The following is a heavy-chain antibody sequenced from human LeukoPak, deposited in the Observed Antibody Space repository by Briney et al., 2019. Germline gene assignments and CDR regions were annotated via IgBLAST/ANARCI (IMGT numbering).Heavy chain of an antibody. CDR3: AKEARPSYDILTGGNAFDI. J-gene: IGHJ3*02. V-gene: IGHV3-30*18. CDR1: GFTFSSYG. Sequence: GGSLRLSCAASGFTFSSYGMHWVRQAPGKGLEWVAVISYDGSNKYYADSVKGRFTISRDNSKNTLYLQMNSLRAEDTAVYYCAKEARPSYDILTGGNAFDIWGQGTMVTVSS. CDR2: ISYDGSNK. D-gene: IGHD3-9*01.